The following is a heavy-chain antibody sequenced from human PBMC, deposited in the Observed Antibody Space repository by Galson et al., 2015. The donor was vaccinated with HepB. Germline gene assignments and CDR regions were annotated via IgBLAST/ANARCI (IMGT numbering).Heavy chain of an antibody. J-gene: IGHJ6*02. CDR2: IRSKTNNYAT. CDR1: GFTFSDSA. Sequence: LRLSCAASGFTFSDSAIHWVRQASGKGLEWVGRIRSKTNNYATAYAASVKGRFTISRDDSKNTAYLQMNSLKTEDTAVYYCTRHDMIKLGGVIAYDYYYGMDAWGQGTTVTVSS. V-gene: IGHV3-73*01. CDR3: TRHDMIKLGGVIAYDYYYGMDA. D-gene: IGHD3-16*02.